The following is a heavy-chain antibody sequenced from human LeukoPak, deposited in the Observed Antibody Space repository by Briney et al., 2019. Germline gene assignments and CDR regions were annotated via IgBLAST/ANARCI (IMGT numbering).Heavy chain of an antibody. Sequence: VASVKVSCKASGGTFSSYAISWVRQAPGQGLEWMGGIIPIFGTANYAQKFQGRVTITADKSTSTAYMELSSLRSEGTAVYYCARDRGFDSVVVIDDAFDIWGQGTMVTVSS. J-gene: IGHJ3*02. D-gene: IGHD3-22*01. CDR1: GGTFSSYA. V-gene: IGHV1-69*06. CDR2: IIPIFGTA. CDR3: ARDRGFDSVVVIDDAFDI.